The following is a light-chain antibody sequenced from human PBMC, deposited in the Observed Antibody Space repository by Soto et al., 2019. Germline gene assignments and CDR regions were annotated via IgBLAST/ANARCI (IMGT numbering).Light chain of an antibody. J-gene: IGLJ3*02. V-gene: IGLV2-14*01. Sequence: QSALTQPASVSGSPGQSITISCTGTSSDVGGYNYVSWFQQHPGKAPKLKIYEVSNRPSGVSNRFSGSKSGNTASLTISELQAEDEADYYCISFTTSSTWVFGGGTKLTV. CDR3: ISFTTSSTWV. CDR1: SSDVGGYNY. CDR2: EVS.